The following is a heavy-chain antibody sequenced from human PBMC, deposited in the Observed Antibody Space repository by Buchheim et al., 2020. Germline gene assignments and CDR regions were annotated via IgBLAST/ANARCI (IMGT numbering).Heavy chain of an antibody. CDR2: IYYSGST. V-gene: IGHV4-31*03. J-gene: IGHJ6*02. Sequence: QVQLQESGPGLVKPSQTLSLTCTVSGGSISSGGYYWSWIRQHPGKGLEWIGYIYYSGSTYYNPSLKRRVTISVDTSKNQFSLELSSVTAAETAVDYCARGREPNYYYYGMDVWGQGTT. CDR1: GGSISSGGYY. D-gene: IGHD1-14*01. CDR3: ARGREPNYYYYGMDV.